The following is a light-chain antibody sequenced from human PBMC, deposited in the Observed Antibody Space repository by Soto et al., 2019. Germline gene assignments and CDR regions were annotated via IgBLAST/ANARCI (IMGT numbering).Light chain of an antibody. V-gene: IGKV3-15*01. J-gene: IGKJ2*01. CDR1: QSVSRN. Sequence: EIVMTQSPATLSVSPGERATLSCRASQSVSRNLAWYQQKPGQTPRLLIYGASTRATGVPARFSGSGSVTEFTLTISSLQSVDLAVYYCQQYHDWPYTFGQGTKLEIK. CDR2: GAS. CDR3: QQYHDWPYT.